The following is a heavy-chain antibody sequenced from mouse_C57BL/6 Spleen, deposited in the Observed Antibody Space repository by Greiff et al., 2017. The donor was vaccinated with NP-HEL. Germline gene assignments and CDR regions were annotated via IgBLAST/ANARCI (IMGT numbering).Heavy chain of an antibody. J-gene: IGHJ2*01. V-gene: IGHV1-15*01. CDR3: TPRGSSSSFDY. Sequence: VQLQQSGAELVRPGASVTLSCKASGYTFTDYEMHWVKQTPVHGLEWIGAIDPETGGTAYNQKFKGKAILTADKSSSTAYMELRSLTSEDSAVYYCTPRGSSSSFDYWGQGTTLTVSS. CDR1: GYTFTDYE. D-gene: IGHD1-1*01. CDR2: IDPETGGT.